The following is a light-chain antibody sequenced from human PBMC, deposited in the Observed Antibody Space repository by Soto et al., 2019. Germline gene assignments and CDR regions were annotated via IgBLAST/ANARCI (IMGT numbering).Light chain of an antibody. V-gene: IGLV2-14*01. Sequence: QSVLTQPASVSGSPGQSITISCTGTSSDVDFYNFVSWYQQHPGKAPKLMIYEVSNRSSGVSSRFSGSESGNTASLTISGLRAGDEADYYCSSSTISSYIFGTGTKVTVL. CDR3: SSSTISSYI. J-gene: IGLJ1*01. CDR1: SSDVDFYNF. CDR2: EVS.